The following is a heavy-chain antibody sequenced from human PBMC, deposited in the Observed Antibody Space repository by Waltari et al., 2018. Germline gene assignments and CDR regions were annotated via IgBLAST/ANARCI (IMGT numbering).Heavy chain of an antibody. CDR1: GFTFSSYG. J-gene: IGHJ4*02. Sequence: QVQLVESGGGVVQPGRSLRLSCAASGFTFSSYGMHWFRQAQGKGLEWVAVISYDGSNKYYADSVKGRFTISRDNSKNTLYLQMNSLRAEDTAVYYCAGYDSSGYYYPLLDYWGQGTLVTVSS. V-gene: IGHV3-30*03. CDR2: ISYDGSNK. CDR3: AGYDSSGYYYPLLDY. D-gene: IGHD3-22*01.